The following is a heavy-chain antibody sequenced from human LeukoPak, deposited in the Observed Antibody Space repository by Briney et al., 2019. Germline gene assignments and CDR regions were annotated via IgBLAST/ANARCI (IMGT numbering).Heavy chain of an antibody. V-gene: IGHV4-59*01. D-gene: IGHD6-19*01. CDR1: GGSFSGYY. J-gene: IGHJ4*02. Sequence: SETLSLTCAVYGGSFSGYYWSWIRQPPGKGLEWIGYIYYSGSTNYNPSLKSRVTISVDTSKNQFSLKLSSVTAADTAVYYCARLMSSSGWYRSYYFDYWGQGTLVTVSS. CDR2: IYYSGST. CDR3: ARLMSSSGWYRSYYFDY.